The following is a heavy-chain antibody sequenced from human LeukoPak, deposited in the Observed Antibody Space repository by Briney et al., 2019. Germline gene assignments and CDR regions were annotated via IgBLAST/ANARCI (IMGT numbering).Heavy chain of an antibody. V-gene: IGHV4-59*01. CDR3: ARYFGDYSLDY. CDR1: GGSISSYY. Sequence: SETLSLTCSVSGGSISSYYWTWIRQPPGKGLEWIGYIYNSGSTNYNPSLKSRVTISVDTSKNQFSLKLSSVTAADTAVYYCARYFGDYSLDYWGQGTLVTVSS. J-gene: IGHJ4*02. CDR2: IYNSGST. D-gene: IGHD4-17*01.